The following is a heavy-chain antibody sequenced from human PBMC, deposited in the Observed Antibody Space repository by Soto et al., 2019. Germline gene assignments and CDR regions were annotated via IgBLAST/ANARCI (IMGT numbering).Heavy chain of an antibody. D-gene: IGHD2-15*01. V-gene: IGHV2-5*01. Sequence: QITLEETDPTLLKPTQTLTLTCTFSGFSLTTGRVGVGWIRQPPGKALEWLAVIHWNDDNHYSPSLKSRLTITKDTSKNQVVLTLTNMDPVDTATYYCTHRLVGSGQGYWGQGTLVTVSS. CDR2: IHWNDDN. J-gene: IGHJ4*02. CDR1: GFSLTTGRVG. CDR3: THRLVGSGQGY.